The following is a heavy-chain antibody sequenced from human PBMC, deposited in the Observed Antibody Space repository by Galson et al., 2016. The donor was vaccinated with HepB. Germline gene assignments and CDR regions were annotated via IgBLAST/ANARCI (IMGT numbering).Heavy chain of an antibody. CDR3: ARADSRSYASKWSLDY. V-gene: IGHV3-33*01. Sequence: SLRLSCAASGFTFSAYGMHCVRQAPGKRLEWVATIWYDVIKRYHADSVKGRFTISRDNSKNTLSLQMNSLRAEDTAVYYCARADSRSYASKWSLDYWGQGTLVTVSS. J-gene: IGHJ4*02. CDR2: IWYDVIKR. D-gene: IGHD3-16*01. CDR1: GFTFSAYG.